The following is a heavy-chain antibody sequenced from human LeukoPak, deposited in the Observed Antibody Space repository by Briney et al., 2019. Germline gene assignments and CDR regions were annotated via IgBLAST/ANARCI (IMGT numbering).Heavy chain of an antibody. CDR3: ARYCSGGSCYSGGAFDI. CDR2: IYHSGST. J-gene: IGHJ3*02. V-gene: IGHV4-30-2*01. D-gene: IGHD2-15*01. Sequence: SETLSLTCIVSGGSISSSNYYWGWIRQPPGKGLEWIGYIYHSGSTYYNPSLKSRVTISVDRSKNQFSLKLSSVTAADTAVYYCARYCSGGSCYSGGAFDIWGQGTMVTVSS. CDR1: GGSISSSNYY.